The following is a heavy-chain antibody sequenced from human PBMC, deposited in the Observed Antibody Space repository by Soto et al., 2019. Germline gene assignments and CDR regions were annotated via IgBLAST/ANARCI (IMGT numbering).Heavy chain of an antibody. V-gene: IGHV4-59*01. CDR1: GGSISNYY. CDR2: IYYSGST. Sequence: SETLSLTCRVSGGSISNYYWSWNRQPPGKGLEWIGYIYYSGSTNYNPSLKSRVTISIDTSKNQFSLNLDSVTAAGTAVYFCARYFAYFDSWGQGTLVTVSS. CDR3: ARYFAYFDS. J-gene: IGHJ4*02. D-gene: IGHD3-9*01.